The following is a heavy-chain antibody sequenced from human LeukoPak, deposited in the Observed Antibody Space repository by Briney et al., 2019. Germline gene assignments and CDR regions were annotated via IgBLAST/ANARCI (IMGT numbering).Heavy chain of an antibody. V-gene: IGHV1-46*01. CDR3: AVGYYDSSGYQDY. CDR2: INPSGGST. J-gene: IGHJ4*02. Sequence: ASVKVSCKASGYTFTSYYMHWVRQAPGQGLEWMGIINPSGGSTSYAQKFQGRVTMTRNTSISTAYMELSSLRSEDTAVYYRAVGYYDSSGYQDYWGQGTLVTVSS. CDR1: GYTFTSYY. D-gene: IGHD3-22*01.